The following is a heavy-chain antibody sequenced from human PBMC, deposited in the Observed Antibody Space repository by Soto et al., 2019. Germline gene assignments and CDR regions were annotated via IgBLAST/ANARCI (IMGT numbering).Heavy chain of an antibody. D-gene: IGHD2-15*01. Sequence: KLSETLSLTCIVSGDSISSSNWLTLVRHSPELGLQWIGEIFPLGTTNYNPPLRRRVTISVDESKNQFSLMLTSVTAADTAVYYCARGLLFYGLDVWGQGTTVTVSS. J-gene: IGHJ6*02. V-gene: IGHV4-4*02. CDR3: ARGLLFYGLDV. CDR1: GDSISSSNW. CDR2: IFPLGTT.